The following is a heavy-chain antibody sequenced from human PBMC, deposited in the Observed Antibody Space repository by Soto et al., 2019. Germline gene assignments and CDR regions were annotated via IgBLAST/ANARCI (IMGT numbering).Heavy chain of an antibody. CDR1: GGSFSGYY. CDR3: ARAPYDNIWGSYRYIDF. V-gene: IGHV4-34*01. CDR2: INESGST. J-gene: IGHJ4*02. Sequence: PSETVSLTCAVYGGSFSGYYHWTWIRQPPGKGLEWIGEINESGSTDYNPSLESRVTISADTSKNHFSLKLRSVTAADTAVYYCARAPYDNIWGSYRYIDFWGQGALVTVSS. D-gene: IGHD3-16*02.